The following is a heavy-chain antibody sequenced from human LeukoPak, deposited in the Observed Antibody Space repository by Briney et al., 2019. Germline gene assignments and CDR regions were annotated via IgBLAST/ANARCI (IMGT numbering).Heavy chain of an antibody. CDR2: INPSGGST. CDR3: ARVRGDTYYDFWSGPLDY. Sequence: ASVKASCKASGYTFTSYYMHWVRQAPRQGLEWTGRINPSGGSTSYAQKFQGRVTITSDESTSTAYMELSSLRSEDTAVYYCARVRGDTYYDFWSGPLDYWGQGTLVTVSS. V-gene: IGHV1-46*01. D-gene: IGHD3-3*01. J-gene: IGHJ4*02. CDR1: GYTFTSYY.